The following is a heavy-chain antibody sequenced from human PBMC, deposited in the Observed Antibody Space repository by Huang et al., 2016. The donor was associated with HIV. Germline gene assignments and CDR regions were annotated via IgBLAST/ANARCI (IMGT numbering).Heavy chain of an antibody. CDR2: ISDDGMSK. CDR1: RFTFSKFA. J-gene: IGHJ3*02. Sequence: QVQLVESGGGVVRPGRSLRLSCAASRFTFSKFAMHWVRQGPGKGLEWMGVISDDGMSKHYADSVTGRLTISRDNSNNTLYLQMNSLTVEDTAVYYCTKGHYYDTNGYVAFDIWGQGTMVTVSS. V-gene: IGHV3-30*18. D-gene: IGHD3-22*01. CDR3: TKGHYYDTNGYVAFDI.